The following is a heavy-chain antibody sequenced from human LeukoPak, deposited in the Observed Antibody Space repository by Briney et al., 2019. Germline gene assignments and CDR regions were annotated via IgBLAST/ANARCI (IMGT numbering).Heavy chain of an antibody. CDR2: IYYSGST. Sequence: SETLSLTCTVSGGSVSSGSYYWSWIRQPPGKGLEWIGYIYYSGSTNYNPSLKSRVTISVDTSKNQFSLKLSSVTAADTAVYYGARDLTGPGGFDYWGQGTLVTVSS. V-gene: IGHV4-61*01. D-gene: IGHD1-14*01. J-gene: IGHJ4*02. CDR3: ARDLTGPGGFDY. CDR1: GGSVSSGSYY.